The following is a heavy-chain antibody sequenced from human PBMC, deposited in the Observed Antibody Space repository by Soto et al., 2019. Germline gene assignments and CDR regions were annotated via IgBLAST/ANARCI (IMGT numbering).Heavy chain of an antibody. D-gene: IGHD5-12*01. Sequence: GGSLRLSCAASGFTFDDYAMHWVRQAPGKGLKWVSGISWNSGSIGYADSVKGRFTISRDNAKNSLYLQMNSLRAEDTALYYCAKGGYSGYDGNWFDPWGQGTLVTVSS. CDR1: GFTFDDYA. V-gene: IGHV3-9*01. J-gene: IGHJ5*02. CDR2: ISWNSGSI. CDR3: AKGGYSGYDGNWFDP.